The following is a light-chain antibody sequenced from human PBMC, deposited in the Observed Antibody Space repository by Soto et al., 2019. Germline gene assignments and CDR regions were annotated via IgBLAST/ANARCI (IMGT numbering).Light chain of an antibody. CDR2: GAS. V-gene: IGKV3-15*01. CDR3: QQYNNWLT. Sequence: EIVMTQSPATLSVSPGERATLSCRASQSVSSNLAWYQQKPGQPPRLLIYGASTKATGIPARFSGSGSGTEFTLTISSLQSEDSAVYYFQQYNNWLTFGGGTKVEIK. CDR1: QSVSSN. J-gene: IGKJ4*02.